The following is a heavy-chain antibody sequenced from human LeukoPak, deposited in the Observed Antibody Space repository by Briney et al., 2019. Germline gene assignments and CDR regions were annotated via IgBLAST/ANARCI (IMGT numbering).Heavy chain of an antibody. CDR2: IWPGDSDT. Sequence: GESLKISCKGSGYSFASHWVALVRQIPGEGLEWMGIIWPGDSDTRYSPSFQGQVTISADKSINTAYLQWGSLRASDTAMYYCATSSSLSGSADYWGQGSLVTVSS. CDR1: GYSFASHW. D-gene: IGHD1-26*01. CDR3: ATSSSLSGSADY. J-gene: IGHJ4*02. V-gene: IGHV5-51*01.